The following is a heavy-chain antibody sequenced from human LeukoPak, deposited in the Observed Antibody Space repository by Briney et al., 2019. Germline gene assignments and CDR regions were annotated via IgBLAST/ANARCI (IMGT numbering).Heavy chain of an antibody. CDR2: IKQDEGDK. CDR3: ARDYYGSGRTHGMDV. CDR1: GFIVSSNY. D-gene: IGHD3-10*01. J-gene: IGHJ6*02. Sequence: GGSLRLSCAASGFIVSSNYMSWVRQAPGKGLEWVANIKQDEGDKYYVDSVKGRFTISRDNAKNSLYLQMNSLRAEDTAVYYCARDYYGSGRTHGMDVWGQGTMVTVSS. V-gene: IGHV3-7*01.